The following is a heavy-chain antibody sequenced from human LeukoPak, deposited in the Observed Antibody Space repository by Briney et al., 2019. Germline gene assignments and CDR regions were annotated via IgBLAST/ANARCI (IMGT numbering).Heavy chain of an antibody. Sequence: GASVKVSCKASGYTFNSYYIHWVRQAPGQGLEWMGIINPSVGSTSYAQRFQGRVTMTRDMSTSTDYMELSSLRSEDTAVYYCARDNSVGDYAWWFDPWGQGTLVTVSS. V-gene: IGHV1-46*02. D-gene: IGHD1-26*01. CDR2: INPSVGST. CDR3: ARDNSVGDYAWWFDP. CDR1: GYTFNSYY. J-gene: IGHJ5*02.